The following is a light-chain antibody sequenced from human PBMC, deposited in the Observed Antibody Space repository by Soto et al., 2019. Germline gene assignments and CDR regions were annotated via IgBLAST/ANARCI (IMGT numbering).Light chain of an antibody. CDR2: GAS. V-gene: IGKV3-15*01. Sequence: EIVMTQSPATLSVSPGERATLSCSASQSVSSNLAWYQQKPGQAPMLLIYGASTRASGIPARFSGSGSGTEFTHTISSLQSEDFAVYYCQQYNNWPQTFGQGTKVEIQ. CDR3: QQYNNWPQT. CDR1: QSVSSN. J-gene: IGKJ1*01.